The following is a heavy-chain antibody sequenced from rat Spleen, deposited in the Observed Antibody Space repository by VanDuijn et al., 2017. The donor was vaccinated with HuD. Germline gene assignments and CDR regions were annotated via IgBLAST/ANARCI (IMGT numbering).Heavy chain of an antibody. D-gene: IGHD1-2*01. CDR3: TRPCSRRYVMDA. J-gene: IGHJ4*01. V-gene: IGHV5-25*01. CDR2: INTGGGIT. CDR1: GFSFSNHY. Sequence: EVQLVESGGGLVQPGRSMKLSCAASGFSFSNHYMAWVRQTPTKGLEWVASINTGGGITYYGDSVKGRFTISRDNAKSTLYLQMNSLRSEDTATYYCTRPCSRRYVMDAWGQGASVTVSS.